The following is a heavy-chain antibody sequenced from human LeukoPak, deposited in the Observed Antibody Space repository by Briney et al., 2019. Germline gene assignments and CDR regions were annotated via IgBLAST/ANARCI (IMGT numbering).Heavy chain of an antibody. V-gene: IGHV3-7*01. CDR2: IKQDGSEK. Sequence: GGPLRLSCEASGFTFSTYWMSWVRQAPGKGLEWVANIKQDGSEKYYVDSVKGRFTISRDNAKNSLYLQMNCLRAEDTAMYYCARDSAGNDYWGQGTLVTVSS. D-gene: IGHD6-13*01. CDR3: ARDSAGNDY. CDR1: GFTFSTYW. J-gene: IGHJ4*02.